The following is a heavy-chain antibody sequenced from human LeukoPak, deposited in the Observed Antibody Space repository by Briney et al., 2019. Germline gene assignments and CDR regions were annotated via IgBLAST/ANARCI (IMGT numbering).Heavy chain of an antibody. Sequence: ASVKISCKTSGYSFTDYYMHWVRQAPGQGLEWMGWINPNSGGTSSAQKFQGRVTMTRDTSISTVYMEVSWLTSDDTAIYYCARADRLHGGPYLIGPWGQGTLVTVSS. CDR2: INPNSGGT. CDR1: GYSFTDYY. D-gene: IGHD2-21*01. V-gene: IGHV1-2*02. CDR3: ARADRLHGGPYLIGP. J-gene: IGHJ5*02.